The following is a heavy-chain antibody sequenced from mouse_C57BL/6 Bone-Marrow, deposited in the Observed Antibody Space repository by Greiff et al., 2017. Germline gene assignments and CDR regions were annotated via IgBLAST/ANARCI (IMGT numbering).Heavy chain of an antibody. CDR3: ARARYYDYDGDY. Sequence: VHVMQSVADLVRPGASVKLSCTASGFNIKNTYMHWVKQRPEQGLEWIGRIVSANGNTKYASKFQGQATITADPSSNTPYLQLSSLTPEDTDIYCCARARYYDYDGDYGGQGTTRTVAS. CDR1: GFNIKNTY. J-gene: IGHJ2*01. CDR2: IVSANGNT. D-gene: IGHD2-4*01. V-gene: IGHV14-3*01.